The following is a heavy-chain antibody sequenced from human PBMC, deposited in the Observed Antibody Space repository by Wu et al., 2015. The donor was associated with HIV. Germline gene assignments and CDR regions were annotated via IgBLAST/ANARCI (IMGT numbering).Heavy chain of an antibody. V-gene: IGHV1-2*02. CDR2: INPNSGGT. Sequence: QVQLVQSGAEVKKPGSSVKVSCKASGYTFTGYYMHWVRQAPGQGLEWMGWINPNSGGTNYAQKFQGRVTMTRDTSISTAYMELSRLRSDDTAVYYCARDMGHEGRQWLVQPGAFDIWGQGTMVTVSS. CDR1: GYTFTGYY. J-gene: IGHJ3*02. CDR3: ARDMGHEGRQWLVQPGAFDI. D-gene: IGHD6-19*01.